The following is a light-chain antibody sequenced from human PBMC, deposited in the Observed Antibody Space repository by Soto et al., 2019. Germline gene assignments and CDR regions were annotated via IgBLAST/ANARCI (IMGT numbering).Light chain of an antibody. CDR3: QQSYSSPLYT. Sequence: DIQMTQSPSSLSASVGDRVTITCRASQTISTYLNWYQQKPGKGPKLLIYGASSLESGVPSRFSGSGSGTDFTLPISSLQPDDFATYFCQQSYSSPLYTFGQGAKLEI. CDR2: GAS. CDR1: QTISTY. V-gene: IGKV1-39*01. J-gene: IGKJ2*01.